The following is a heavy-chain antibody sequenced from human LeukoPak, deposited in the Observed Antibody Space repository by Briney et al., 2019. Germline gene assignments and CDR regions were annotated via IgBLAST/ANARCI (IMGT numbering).Heavy chain of an antibody. CDR3: AKGRPMIVVVIGIDY. CDR2: ISGSGGST. V-gene: IGHV3-23*01. CDR1: GFTFSSYA. D-gene: IGHD3-22*01. J-gene: IGHJ4*02. Sequence: GGSLRLSCAASGFTFSSYAMSWVRQAPGKGLEWVSAISGSGGSTYYADSVKGRFTISRDNSKNTLYLQMNSLRAEDTAIYYCAKGRPMIVVVIGIDYWGQGTLVTVSS.